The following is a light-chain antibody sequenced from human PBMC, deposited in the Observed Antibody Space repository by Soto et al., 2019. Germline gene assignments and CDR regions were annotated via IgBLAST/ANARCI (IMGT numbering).Light chain of an antibody. CDR3: QQYGSSPPLT. V-gene: IGKV3-20*01. J-gene: IGKJ5*01. CDR2: GAS. CDR1: QSVSSTY. Sequence: EIVLTQSPGTLSWSPGERATLSCRASQSVSSTYLAWYQQKPGQAPRVLIYGASSRATGIPDRFIGSGSGTDFTLTISRLEPEDFAVYYCQQYGSSPPLTFGQGTRLEIK.